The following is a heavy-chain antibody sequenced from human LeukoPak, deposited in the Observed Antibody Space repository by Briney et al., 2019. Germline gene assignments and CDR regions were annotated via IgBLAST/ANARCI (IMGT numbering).Heavy chain of an antibody. Sequence: GGSLRLSCAASGFTFSSYGMHWVRQAPGKGLEWVAVISYDGSNKYYADSVKGRFTISRDNSRNSLYLQMNSLRTEDTALYYCAKAAGPYYGSGTYSAFDFWGQGTLVTVS. D-gene: IGHD3-10*01. CDR3: AKAAGPYYGSGTYSAFDF. CDR1: GFTFSSYG. V-gene: IGHV3-30*18. J-gene: IGHJ4*02. CDR2: ISYDGSNK.